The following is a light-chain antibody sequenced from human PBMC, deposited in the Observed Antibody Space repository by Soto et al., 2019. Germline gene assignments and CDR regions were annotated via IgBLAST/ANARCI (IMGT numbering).Light chain of an antibody. CDR1: SSDDGGYNY. V-gene: IGLV2-14*01. CDR3: STYTSSSTPLYV. J-gene: IGLJ1*01. Sequence: QSALTQPASVSGCPGQSITISCTGTSSDDGGYNYVSWYQQHPCKAPQLMIYDASTRPPEVTNQLSGRHLGTTASLTTAGLQTEVEADYYCSTYTSSSTPLYVFGTGTKVTVL. CDR2: DAS.